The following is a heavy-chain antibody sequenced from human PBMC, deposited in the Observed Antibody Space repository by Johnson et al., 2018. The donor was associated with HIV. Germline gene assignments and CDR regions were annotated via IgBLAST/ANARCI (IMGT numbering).Heavy chain of an antibody. Sequence: MQLVESGGGLVQPGRSLRLSCAASGFTFDDYAMHWVRQAPGKGLEWVSAISGSGGSTYYADSVKGRFTISRDDSKNSLYLQMNSLRAEDTALYYCARYPITYDAFDVWGQGTMVTVSS. D-gene: IGHD3-16*01. CDR2: ISGSGGST. J-gene: IGHJ3*01. CDR1: GFTFDDYA. CDR3: ARYPITYDAFDV. V-gene: IGHV3-23*04.